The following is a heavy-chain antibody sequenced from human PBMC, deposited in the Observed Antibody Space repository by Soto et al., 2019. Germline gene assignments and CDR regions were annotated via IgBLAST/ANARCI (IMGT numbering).Heavy chain of an antibody. D-gene: IGHD2-2*01. J-gene: IGHJ6*02. V-gene: IGHV6-1*01. CDR1: GDSVSSNSAA. CDR2: TYYRSKWYN. Sequence: SQTLSLTCAISGDSVSSNSAAWNWIRQSPSRGLEWLGRTYYRSKWYNDYAVSVKSRITINPDTSKNQFSLQLNSVTPEDTAVYYCARDYPLGDCSSTSCYLDYYYGMDVWGQGTTVTVSS. CDR3: ARDYPLGDCSSTSCYLDYYYGMDV.